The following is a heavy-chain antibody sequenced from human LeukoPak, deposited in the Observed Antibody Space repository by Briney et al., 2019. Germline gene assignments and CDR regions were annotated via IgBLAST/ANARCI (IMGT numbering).Heavy chain of an antibody. V-gene: IGHV4-59*12. Sequence: SETLSLTCTVSGGSISSYYWSWIRQPPGKGLEWIGYIYYSGSTNYNPSLKSRVTISVDTSKNQFSLNLNSVTAADTAVYYCARVGSSWPHYYFDYWGQGALVTVSS. J-gene: IGHJ4*02. D-gene: IGHD6-13*01. CDR3: ARVGSSWPHYYFDY. CDR2: IYYSGST. CDR1: GGSISSYY.